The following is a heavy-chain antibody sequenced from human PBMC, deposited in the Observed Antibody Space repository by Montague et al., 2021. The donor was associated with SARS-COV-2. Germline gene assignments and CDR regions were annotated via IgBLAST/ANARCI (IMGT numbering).Heavy chain of an antibody. J-gene: IGHJ4*02. CDR3: AAGQGSSWL. CDR2: INQDGSES. V-gene: IGHV3-7*01. D-gene: IGHD6-13*01. Sequence: FLRLSCAASGFTFSSYWMSWVRQAPGKGLEWVATINQDGSESYYVDSVTGRFTISRDNAKNSLYLQMNSLGDDDTAVYYCAAGQGSSWLWGQGTLVTVSS. CDR1: GFTFSSYW.